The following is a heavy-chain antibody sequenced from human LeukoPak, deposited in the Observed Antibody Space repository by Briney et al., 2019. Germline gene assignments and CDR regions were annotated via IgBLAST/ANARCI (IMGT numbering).Heavy chain of an antibody. D-gene: IGHD4-17*01. CDR1: GFTVSSNY. Sequence: GGSLRLSCAASGFTVSSNYMSWVRQAPGKGLEWVSAISGSGSNTYYADSVKGRFTISRDNSKNTLYLQMNSLRAEDTAVYYCAKTTVTTENYWGQGTLVTVSS. J-gene: IGHJ4*02. CDR2: ISGSGSNT. V-gene: IGHV3-23*01. CDR3: AKTTVTTENY.